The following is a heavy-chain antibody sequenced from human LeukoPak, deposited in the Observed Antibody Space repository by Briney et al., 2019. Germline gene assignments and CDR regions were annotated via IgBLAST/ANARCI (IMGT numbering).Heavy chain of an antibody. D-gene: IGHD2-15*01. Sequence: PGGSLRLSCAASGFTFGSYGMSWVRRAPGRGLEWVSGISGGGGSTYYADSVKGRFTISRDNARNTLYLQMNSLRAEDMAVYWCAKGYCSDGSCSYYFDHWGLGTLVTVSS. CDR2: ISGGGGST. V-gene: IGHV3-23*01. J-gene: IGHJ4*02. CDR3: AKGYCSDGSCSYYFDH. CDR1: GFTFGSYG.